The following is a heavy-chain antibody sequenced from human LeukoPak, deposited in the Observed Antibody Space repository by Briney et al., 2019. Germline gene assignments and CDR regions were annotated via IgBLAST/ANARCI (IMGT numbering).Heavy chain of an antibody. D-gene: IGHD6-19*01. V-gene: IGHV4-39*01. CDR2: IYYSGST. Sequence: SETLSLTCTVSGGSISSSSYYWGWIRQPPGKGLEWIGSIYYSGSTYYNPSLKSRVTISVDTSKNQFSLKLSSVTAADTAVYYCARLGGIAVAGNTFDYRGQGTLVTVSS. J-gene: IGHJ4*02. CDR3: ARLGGIAVAGNTFDY. CDR1: GGSISSSSYY.